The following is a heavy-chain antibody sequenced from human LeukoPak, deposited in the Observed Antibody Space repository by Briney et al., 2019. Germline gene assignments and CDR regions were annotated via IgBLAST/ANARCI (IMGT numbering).Heavy chain of an antibody. CDR1: GGSISSGDYY. V-gene: IGHV4-30-4*08. D-gene: IGHD3-3*01. Sequence: SETLSLTCTVSGGSISSGDYYWSWIRQPPGKGLEWIGYIYYSGSTYYNPSLKSRVTISVDTSKNQLSLKLSSVTAADTAVYYCARSDFYYYYMDVWGKGTTVTVSS. CDR3: ARSDFYYYYMDV. J-gene: IGHJ6*03. CDR2: IYYSGST.